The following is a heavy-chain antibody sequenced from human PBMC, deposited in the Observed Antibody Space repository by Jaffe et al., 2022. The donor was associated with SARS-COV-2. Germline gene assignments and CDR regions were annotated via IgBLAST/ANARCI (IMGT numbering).Heavy chain of an antibody. Sequence: EVQLVEFGGGLVQPGGSLRLSCEASGFTFSSFWMTWVRQAPGKGLEWVANIKQDGSERSYVDSVKGRFTIFRDNAKNSLYLQMNSLRAEDTAVYYCVRRGLSWGQGTLVTVSS. CDR1: GFTFSSFW. CDR2: IKQDGSER. V-gene: IGHV3-7*01. D-gene: IGHD3-16*02. J-gene: IGHJ4*02. CDR3: VRRGLS.